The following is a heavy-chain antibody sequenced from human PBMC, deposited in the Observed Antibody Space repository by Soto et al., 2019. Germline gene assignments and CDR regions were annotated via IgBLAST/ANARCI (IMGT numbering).Heavy chain of an antibody. J-gene: IGHJ3*02. Sequence: SETLSLTCTVSGGSISSGGYYWSWIRQPPGKGLEWIGEINHSGSTNYNPSLKSRVTISVDTSKNQFSLKLSSVTAADTAVYYCAAIPGGDGYNWCAFDIWGQGTMVTVSS. D-gene: IGHD2-21*01. CDR2: INHSGST. CDR3: AAIPGGDGYNWCAFDI. V-gene: IGHV4-39*07. CDR1: GGSISSGGYY.